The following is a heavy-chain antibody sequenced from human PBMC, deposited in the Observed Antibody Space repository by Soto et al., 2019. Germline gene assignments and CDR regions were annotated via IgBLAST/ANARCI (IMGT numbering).Heavy chain of an antibody. CDR2: AHHSGRP. Sequence: QVQLQESGPGLVKPSGTLSLTCTVSGGSMSSSNWLNWVRQSPGRGLEWIGEAHHSGRPTYNPSLKCLVPISVVQSKTHFSLKLTSVTAADTAVYYCARSDATVLDCWGQGTLVTVSS. CDR1: GGSMSSSNW. D-gene: IGHD4-17*01. CDR3: ARSDATVLDC. J-gene: IGHJ4*02. V-gene: IGHV4-4*02.